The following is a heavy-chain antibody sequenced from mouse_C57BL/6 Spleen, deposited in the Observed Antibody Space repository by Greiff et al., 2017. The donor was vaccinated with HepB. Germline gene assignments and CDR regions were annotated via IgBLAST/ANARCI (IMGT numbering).Heavy chain of an antibody. J-gene: IGHJ1*03. D-gene: IGHD1-1*01. Sequence: EVMLVESGGGLVKPGGSLKLSCAASGFTFSSYAMSWVRQTPEKRLEWVATISDGGSYTYYPDNVKGRFTISRDNAKNNLYLQMSHLKSEDTAMYYCARVFITTALEYFDVWGTGTTVTVSS. CDR3: ARVFITTALEYFDV. V-gene: IGHV5-4*03. CDR1: GFTFSSYA. CDR2: ISDGGSYT.